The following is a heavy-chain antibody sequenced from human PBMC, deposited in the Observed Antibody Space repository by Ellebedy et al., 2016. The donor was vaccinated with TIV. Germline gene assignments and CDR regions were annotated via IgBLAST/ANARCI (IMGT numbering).Heavy chain of an antibody. Sequence: GGSLRLXCAASGFTFSRHWMHWVRQAPGKGLVWVSHITGDERTTNYADSVKGRFTISRDNAKSTLYLQMSSLRAEDTAVYYCAGGSVVGSTRGLDVWGQGTSVTVSS. CDR3: AGGSVVGSTRGLDV. V-gene: IGHV3-74*01. J-gene: IGHJ6*02. CDR2: ITGDERTT. D-gene: IGHD5/OR15-5a*01. CDR1: GFTFSRHW.